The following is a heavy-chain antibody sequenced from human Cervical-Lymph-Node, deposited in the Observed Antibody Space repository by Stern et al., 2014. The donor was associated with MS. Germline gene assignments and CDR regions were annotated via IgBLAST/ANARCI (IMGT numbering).Heavy chain of an antibody. CDR1: GFTFGDYG. Sequence: VQLVQSGGGLVQAGRSLRLSCTASGFTFGDYGMIWFRQAPGKGLEWVGFIRGTPYGGTTEYAASVKGSFIISRDDSKSIAYLQMNSLKTEDTAVYYCTRTRVTDPFDPWGQGTLVTVSS. V-gene: IGHV3-49*03. J-gene: IGHJ5*02. CDR2: IRGTPYGGTT. CDR3: TRTRVTDPFDP. D-gene: IGHD2-21*02.